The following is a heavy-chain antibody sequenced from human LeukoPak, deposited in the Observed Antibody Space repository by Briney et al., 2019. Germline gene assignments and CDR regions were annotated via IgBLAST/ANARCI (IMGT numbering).Heavy chain of an antibody. CDR2: ISSRSTTM. J-gene: IGHJ4*02. CDR3: ANAPMGYSYGYGY. V-gene: IGHV3-48*01. Sequence: GGSLRLACAASGFTFRSYGMNWVRQAPGKGPEWVSYISSRSTTMYYADSVRGRFTISRDNAKNSLYLEMNSLRPEDTAVYYCANAPMGYSYGYGYWGQGTLVTVSS. CDR1: GFTFRSYG. D-gene: IGHD5-18*01.